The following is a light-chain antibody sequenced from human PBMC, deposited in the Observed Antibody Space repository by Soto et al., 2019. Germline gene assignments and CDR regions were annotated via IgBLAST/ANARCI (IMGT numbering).Light chain of an antibody. CDR3: QHYGGLPRT. CDR1: QSVAANY. Sequence: EVVLTQSPGTLSLSPGERATLSCRASQSVAANYLAWYQQKRGQAPRLLIYGASSRATGIPDRFSGSGSGTDFTLTISRLEPEDFSVYYCQHYGGLPRTFGQGTKVEVK. V-gene: IGKV3-20*01. J-gene: IGKJ1*01. CDR2: GAS.